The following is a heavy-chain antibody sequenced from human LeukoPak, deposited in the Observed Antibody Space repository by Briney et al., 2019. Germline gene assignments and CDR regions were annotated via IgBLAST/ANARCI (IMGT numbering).Heavy chain of an antibody. D-gene: IGHD2-2*01. CDR2: INARGDT. CDR1: GWSFNDYY. J-gene: IGHJ5*02. CDR3: ARGQVPAARGYNWFDP. Sequence: SETLSLTCAVYGWSFNDYYWNWFRQPPGKGLEWIGEINARGDTNYNPSLKSRVTISVDTSKKQFSLRLTSMIAADTALYYCARGQVPAARGYNWFDPWGQGTLVTVSS. V-gene: IGHV4-34*01.